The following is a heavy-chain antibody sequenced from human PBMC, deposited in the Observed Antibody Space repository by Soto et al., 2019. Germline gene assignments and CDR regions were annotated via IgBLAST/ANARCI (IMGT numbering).Heavy chain of an antibody. D-gene: IGHD3-16*02. CDR3: AISLHLGELSPYYFDY. CDR1: GYSFTSYW. J-gene: IGHJ4*02. V-gene: IGHV5-51*01. Sequence: GESLKISCKGSGYSFTSYWIGWVRQMPGKGLEWMGIIYPGDSDTRYSPSFQGQVTISADKSISTAYLQWSSLKASDTAMYYCAISLHLGELSPYYFDYWGQGTLVTVSS. CDR2: IYPGDSDT.